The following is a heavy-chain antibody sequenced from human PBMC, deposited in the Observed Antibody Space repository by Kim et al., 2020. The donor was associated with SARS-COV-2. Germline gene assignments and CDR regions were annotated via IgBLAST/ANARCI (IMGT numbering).Heavy chain of an antibody. CDR2: INHSGST. CDR1: GGSFSGYY. V-gene: IGHV4-34*01. CDR3: ARGRLRYFDWLLYYYGMDV. J-gene: IGHJ6*02. Sequence: SETLSLTCAVYGGSFSGYYWSWIRQPPGKGLEWIGEINHSGSTNYNPSLKSRVTISVDTSKNQFSLKLISVTAADTAVYYCARGRLRYFDWLLYYYGMDVWGQGTTVTVSS. D-gene: IGHD3-9*01.